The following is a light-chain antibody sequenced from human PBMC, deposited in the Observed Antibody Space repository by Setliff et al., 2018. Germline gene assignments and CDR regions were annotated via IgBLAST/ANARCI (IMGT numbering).Light chain of an antibody. CDR1: NIEDRS. CDR3: QVWDSGTDRHYD. Sequence: SYELSQPRSVSVAPGQTAKITCEGDNIEDRSVHWYQQKPGQAPVLVVYDDSDRPSGIPERFSGSNSGNTATLTIGRVEAGDEADYYCQVWDSGTDRHYDFGTGTKVTVL. V-gene: IGLV3-21*02. CDR2: DDS. J-gene: IGLJ1*01.